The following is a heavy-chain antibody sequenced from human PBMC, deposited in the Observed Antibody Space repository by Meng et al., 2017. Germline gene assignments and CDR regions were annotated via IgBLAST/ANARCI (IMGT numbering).Heavy chain of an antibody. CDR2: INPNSGGT. CDR3: ARDLGGYCSSTSCYASNWFDP. Sequence: QVPLVQSGAEVKKPGASVKVSCKASGYTFTGYYMHWVRQAPGQGLEWMGRINPNSGGTNYAQKFQGRVTMTRDTSISTAYMELSRLRSDDTAVYYCARDLGGYCSSTSCYASNWFDPWGQGTLVTVSS. V-gene: IGHV1-2*06. D-gene: IGHD2-2*01. CDR1: GYTFTGYY. J-gene: IGHJ5*02.